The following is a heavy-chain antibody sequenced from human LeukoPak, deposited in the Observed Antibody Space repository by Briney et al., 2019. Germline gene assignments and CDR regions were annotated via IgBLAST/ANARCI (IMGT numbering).Heavy chain of an antibody. J-gene: IGHJ4*02. Sequence: ASVKVYCKASGYTFTSYGIRWVRQAPGQGLEWMGWISAYNGNTNYAQKLQGRVTMTTDTSTSTAYMELRSLRSDDTAVYYCARAVFIYYFDYWGQGTLVTVSS. V-gene: IGHV1-18*01. CDR3: ARAVFIYYFDY. D-gene: IGHD3-16*02. CDR1: GYTFTSYG. CDR2: ISAYNGNT.